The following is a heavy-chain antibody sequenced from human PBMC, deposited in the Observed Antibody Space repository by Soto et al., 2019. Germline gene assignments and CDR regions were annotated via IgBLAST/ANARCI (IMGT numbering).Heavy chain of an antibody. CDR2: INHSGST. V-gene: IGHV4-34*01. CDR3: ARVDYYYDSSGYYYGGNAFDI. D-gene: IGHD3-22*01. CDR1: GGSFSGYY. Sequence: PTETLSLTCAVYGGSFSGYYWSWIRQPPGKGLEWIGEINHSGSTNYNPSLKSRVTISVDTSKNQFSLKLSSVTAADTAVYYCARVDYYYDSSGYYYGGNAFDIWC. J-gene: IGHJ3*02.